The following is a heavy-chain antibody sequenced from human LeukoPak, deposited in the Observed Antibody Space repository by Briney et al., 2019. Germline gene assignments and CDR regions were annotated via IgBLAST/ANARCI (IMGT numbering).Heavy chain of an antibody. CDR3: ARDRETGSYYGIDY. CDR2: INPNSGVT. Sequence: ASVKVSCKASGYSFTGYYLHWVRQAPGQGLEWMGWINPNSGVTNYAQKFQGRVTMTRDTSINTACMELTRLMSDDTAVYYCARDRETGSYYGIDYWGQGTLVTVSS. J-gene: IGHJ4*02. V-gene: IGHV1-2*02. D-gene: IGHD1-26*01. CDR1: GYSFTGYY.